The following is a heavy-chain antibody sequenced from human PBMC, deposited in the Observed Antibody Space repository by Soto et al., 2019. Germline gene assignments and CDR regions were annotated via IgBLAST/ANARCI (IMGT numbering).Heavy chain of an antibody. V-gene: IGHV4-34*01. D-gene: IGHD3-3*01. CDR2: INHSGST. CDR1: VGSVSGYY. CDR3: ARGVGGITIFGVVFDFRFDP. Sequence: LETLSLTSAGYVGSVSGYYWSWIRQAPGKGLEWIGEINHSGSTNYNPSLKSRVTISVGTSKNQFSLKLSSVTAADTAVYYCARGVGGITIFGVVFDFRFDPWGQGTLVTVS. J-gene: IGHJ5*02.